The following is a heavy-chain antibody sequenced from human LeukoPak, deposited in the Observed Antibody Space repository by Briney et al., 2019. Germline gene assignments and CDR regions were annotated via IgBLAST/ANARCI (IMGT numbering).Heavy chain of an antibody. CDR3: AKTGHSNPNNWFDP. D-gene: IGHD4-11*01. J-gene: IGHJ5*02. CDR1: GYTFTSYA. CDR2: INAGNGNT. V-gene: IGHV1-3*01. Sequence: ASVKVSCKASGYTFTSYAMHWVRQAPGQRLEWMGWINAGNGNTKYSQKFQGRVTITRDTSASTAYMGLSSLRSEDTAVYYCAKTGHSNPNNWFDPWGQGTLVTVSS.